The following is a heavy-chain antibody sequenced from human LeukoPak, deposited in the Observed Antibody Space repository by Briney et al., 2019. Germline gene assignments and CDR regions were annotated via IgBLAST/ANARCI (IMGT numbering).Heavy chain of an antibody. CDR3: ARLEPIAAPPDY. CDR1: GFTFSSNW. J-gene: IGHJ4*02. V-gene: IGHV3-7*01. D-gene: IGHD6-6*01. Sequence: GGSLRLSCAGSGFTFSSNWMSWVRQAPGKGLEWVANIRQDGSDKNYVDSVKGRFTISRDNAKNSLYLQMNSLRAEDTAVYYCARLEPIAAPPDYWGQGTLVTVSS. CDR2: IRQDGSDK.